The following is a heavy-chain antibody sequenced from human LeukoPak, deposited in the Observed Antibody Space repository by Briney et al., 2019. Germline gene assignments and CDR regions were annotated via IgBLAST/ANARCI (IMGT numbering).Heavy chain of an antibody. CDR2: IKTDGSIT. CDR1: GFSFSVYW. J-gene: IGHJ4*02. D-gene: IGHD2-21*01. V-gene: IGHV3-74*01. Sequence: GGSLRLSCAASGFSFSVYWMHWVHQAPGKGPVWVSRIKTDGSITDYADFVKGRFTISRDNAKDTLYLQMNSLRAEDTAFYYCARDGGDCGGDSCYVDYWGQGTLVTVSS. CDR3: ARDGGDCGGDSCYVDY.